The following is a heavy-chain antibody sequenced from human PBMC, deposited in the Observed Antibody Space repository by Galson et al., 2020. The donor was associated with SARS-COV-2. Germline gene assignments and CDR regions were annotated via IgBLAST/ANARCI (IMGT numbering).Heavy chain of an antibody. D-gene: IGHD5-18*01. J-gene: IGHJ5*02. CDR2: IRSKAYGGTT. CDR3: TRAGIQLWLLDWFDP. CDR1: GFTLGDYA. V-gene: IGHV3-49*03. Sequence: GSLRLSCKASGFTLGDYAMSWFRQAPGKGLEWVGFIRSKAYGGTTEYAASVKGRFTISRDDSKSIAYLQMNSLKTEDTAVYYCTRAGIQLWLLDWFDPWGQGTLVTVSS.